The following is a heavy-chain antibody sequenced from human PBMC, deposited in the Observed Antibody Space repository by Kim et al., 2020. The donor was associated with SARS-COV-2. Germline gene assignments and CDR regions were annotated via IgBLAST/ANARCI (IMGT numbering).Heavy chain of an antibody. D-gene: IGHD3-10*01. CDR1: IGSISTTNYY. J-gene: IGHJ4*02. CDR3: ARLNYGSRSYFDY. CDR2: IYYSGST. V-gene: IGHV4-39*01. Sequence: SETLSLTCTVSIGSISTTNYYWGWIRQPPGKGLEWIGSIYYSGSTDYNPSLKSRVAIFVDTANNQFSLKLNSVTAADTAVYFCARLNYGSRSYFDYWGQGTLVTVSS.